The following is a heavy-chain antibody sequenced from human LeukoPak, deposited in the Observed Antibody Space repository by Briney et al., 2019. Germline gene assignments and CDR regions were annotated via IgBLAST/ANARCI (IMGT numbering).Heavy chain of an antibody. CDR1: GYTFTTYS. J-gene: IGHJ6*02. Sequence: ASVKVSCKASGYTFTTYSMHWVRQAPGQGFGWMAIINLSGGSTDYTQKFQGRVTVTRDTSTSTVYMELSSLRSEDTAVYYCVRHNHMDVWGQGTTVTVSS. CDR2: INLSGGST. CDR3: VRHNHMDV. V-gene: IGHV1-46*01.